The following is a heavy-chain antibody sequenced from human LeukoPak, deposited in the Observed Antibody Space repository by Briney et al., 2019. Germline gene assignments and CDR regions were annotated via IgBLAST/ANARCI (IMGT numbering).Heavy chain of an antibody. CDR1: GFTFNNYG. CDR2: IRYDSSHE. Sequence: PGGSLRLSCAASGFTFNNYGVYWVRQAPGKGLEWVAFIRYDSSHEYYADSVKGRFTISRDNYKNTVYLQMKRLRDEDTAVYYCSRERVTTIFGVIINAFDVWGQGTMVTVSS. D-gene: IGHD3-3*01. CDR3: SRERVTTIFGVIINAFDV. J-gene: IGHJ3*01. V-gene: IGHV3-30*02.